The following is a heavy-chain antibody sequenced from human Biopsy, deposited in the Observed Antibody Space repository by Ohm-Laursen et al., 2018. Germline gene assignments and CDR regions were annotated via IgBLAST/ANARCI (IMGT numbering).Heavy chain of an antibody. J-gene: IGHJ6*02. D-gene: IGHD2/OR15-2a*01. CDR1: GGSISSDY. V-gene: IGHV4-59*01. CDR3: ARATNSTGWPYYYFYGMDV. CDR2: IYYSGSN. Sequence: GTLSLTCTVSGGSISSDYRSWIRQPPGKGLEWIGYIYYSGSNNYNPSLKSRVTISVDTSKNQFSLRLNSVTAADTAVYYCARATNSTGWPYYYFYGMDVWGQGTTVTVSS.